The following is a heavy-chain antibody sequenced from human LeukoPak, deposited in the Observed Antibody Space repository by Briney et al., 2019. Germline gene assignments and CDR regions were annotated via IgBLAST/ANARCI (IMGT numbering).Heavy chain of an antibody. D-gene: IGHD6-13*01. V-gene: IGHV1-2*02. J-gene: IGHJ3*02. CDR2: INPNSGGT. CDR1: GYTFTGYY. Sequence: SVKVSCKASGYTFTGYYMHWVRQAPGQGLEWMGWINPNSGGTNYAQKFQGRVTMTRDTSISTAYMELSRLRSDDTAVYYCASLFVAAADLDAFDIWGQGTMVTVSS. CDR3: ASLFVAAADLDAFDI.